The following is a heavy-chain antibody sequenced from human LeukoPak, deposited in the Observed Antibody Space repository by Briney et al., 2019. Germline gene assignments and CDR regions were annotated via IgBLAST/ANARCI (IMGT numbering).Heavy chain of an antibody. CDR1: GFPFSTYW. V-gene: IGHV3-7*01. CDR3: AIGRASCYDY. CDR2: INEDGGEK. J-gene: IGHJ4*02. Sequence: GGSLRLSCAASGFPFSTYWMSWVRQAPGKGLEWVANINEDGGEKYYADSVKGRFTISRDNSKNTLYLQMNSLRAEDTAVYYCAIGRASCYDYWGQGTLVTVSS. D-gene: IGHD2-2*01.